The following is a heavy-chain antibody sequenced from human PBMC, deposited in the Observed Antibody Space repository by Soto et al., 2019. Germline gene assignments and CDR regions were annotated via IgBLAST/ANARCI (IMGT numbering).Heavy chain of an antibody. J-gene: IGHJ3*02. CDR1: GFTFSSYA. CDR2: ISGSGGST. D-gene: IGHD2-15*01. CDR3: AKVYIQYCSGGSCHFDAFDI. V-gene: IGHV3-23*01. Sequence: PGGSLRLSCAASGFTFSSYAMSWVRQAPGKGLERVSVISGSGGSTYYADSVKGRFTISRDNSKNTLSLQMNSLRAEDTAVYYFAKVYIQYCSGGSCHFDAFDIWGQGTMVTVSS.